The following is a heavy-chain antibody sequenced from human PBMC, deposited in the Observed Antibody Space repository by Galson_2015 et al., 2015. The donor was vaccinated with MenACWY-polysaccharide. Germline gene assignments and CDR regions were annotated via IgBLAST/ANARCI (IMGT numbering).Heavy chain of an antibody. Sequence: SLRLSCAASGFTFGSYGMHWVRQAPGKGLEWVAFIRYDGSKKYYADSVKGRFTISRDNSKNTLYLQMNSLRAEDTAVYYCATEFRYPGSNDYNNYLWEKGGQGTLVTVSS. CDR1: GFTFGSYG. D-gene: IGHD4-11*01. CDR3: ATEFRYPGSNDYNNYLWEK. J-gene: IGHJ4*02. CDR2: IRYDGSKK. V-gene: IGHV3-30*02.